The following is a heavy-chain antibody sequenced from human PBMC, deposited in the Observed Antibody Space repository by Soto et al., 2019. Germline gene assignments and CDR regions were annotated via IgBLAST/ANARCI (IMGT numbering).Heavy chain of an antibody. CDR2: IIGSGGST. J-gene: IGHJ6*02. CDR3: AKDGGYSFGPGNYYGMDV. CDR1: GFTFSNFA. V-gene: IGHV3-23*01. D-gene: IGHD5-18*01. Sequence: EVQLLESGGGLVQPGGSLRLSCAASGFTFSNFAMSWVRQAPGKGLEWVSGIIGSGGSTYYADSGKGRFTISRDKSKTTLYLQMNSLRAEDTAIDYCAKDGGYSFGPGNYYGMDVWGQGTTVTVSS.